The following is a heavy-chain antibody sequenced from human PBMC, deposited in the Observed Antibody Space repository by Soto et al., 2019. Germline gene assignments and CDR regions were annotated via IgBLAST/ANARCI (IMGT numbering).Heavy chain of an antibody. Sequence: QVQLVQSGAEVKKPGSSVKVSCKASGGTFSSYAISWVRRAPGQGLEWMGGIIPIFGTANYAQKFQGRVTITAAESTSTAYMELSSMRSEDTAVYYCASLEGGIHYYYYGMDVWGQGTTVTVSS. J-gene: IGHJ6*02. CDR3: ASLEGGIHYYYYGMDV. V-gene: IGHV1-69*01. CDR2: IIPIFGTA. D-gene: IGHD1-26*01. CDR1: GGTFSSYA.